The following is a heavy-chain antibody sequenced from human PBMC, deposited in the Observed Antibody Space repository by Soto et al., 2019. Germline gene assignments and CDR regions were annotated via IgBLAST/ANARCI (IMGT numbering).Heavy chain of an antibody. V-gene: IGHV1-58*01. CDR1: GFTFTSSA. D-gene: IGHD3-3*01. CDR2: IVVGSGNT. Sequence: SVKVSCKASGFTFTSSAVQWVRQARGQRLEWIGWIVVGSGNTNYAQKFQERVTITRDMSTRTAYMELSSLRSEDTAVYYCAADSGTYYDFCSGYSDYWGQGTLVTVSS. J-gene: IGHJ4*02. CDR3: AADSGTYYDFCSGYSDY.